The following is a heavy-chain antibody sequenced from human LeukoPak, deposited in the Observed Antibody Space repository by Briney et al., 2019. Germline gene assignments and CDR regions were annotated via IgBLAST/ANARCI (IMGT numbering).Heavy chain of an antibody. CDR3: ASSVPAYSSSSGYFDY. CDR1: GGSISSYY. Sequence: SETLSLTCTVSGGSISSYYWSWIRQPPGKGLEWIGYIYYSGSTNYNPSLKSRVTISVDTSKNQFSLKLSSVTAADTAVYYCASSVPAYSSSSGYFDYWGQGTLVTVSS. J-gene: IGHJ4*02. D-gene: IGHD6-6*01. V-gene: IGHV4-59*01. CDR2: IYYSGST.